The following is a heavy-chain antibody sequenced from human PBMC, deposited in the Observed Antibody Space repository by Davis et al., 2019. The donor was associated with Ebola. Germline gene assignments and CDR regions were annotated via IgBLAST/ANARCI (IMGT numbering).Heavy chain of an antibody. CDR2: ISSSSSYI. J-gene: IGHJ6*02. CDR3: ASSNIAARPGYYYGMDV. Sequence: GESLKISCAASGFTFSSYSMNWVRQAPWKGLEWVSSISSSSSYIYYADSVKGRFTISRDNAKNSLYLQMNSLRAEDTAVYYCASSNIAARPGYYYGMDVWGQGTTVTVSS. V-gene: IGHV3-21*01. D-gene: IGHD6-6*01. CDR1: GFTFSSYS.